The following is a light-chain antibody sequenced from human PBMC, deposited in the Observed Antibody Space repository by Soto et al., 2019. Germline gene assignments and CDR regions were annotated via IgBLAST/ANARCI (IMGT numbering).Light chain of an antibody. Sequence: QSVLTQPPSASGTPGQRVTVSCSGSSSNIGSNFVYWYQHLPGTPPKLLIYSNNQRPSGVPDRFSASKSGISASLAITGLRSEDEADYYCATWDDSLSSFVFGTGTKVTVL. CDR3: ATWDDSLSSFV. V-gene: IGLV1-47*02. J-gene: IGLJ1*01. CDR1: SSNIGSNF. CDR2: SNN.